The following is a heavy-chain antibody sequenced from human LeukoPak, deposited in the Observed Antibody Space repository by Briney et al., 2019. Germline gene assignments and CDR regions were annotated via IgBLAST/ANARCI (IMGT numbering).Heavy chain of an antibody. CDR2: IYYSGST. V-gene: IGHV4-59*12. Sequence: PSETLSLTCTVSGGSISSYYWSWIRQPPGKGLEWIGYIYYSGSTNYNPSLKSRVTISVDTSKNQFSLKLSSVTAADTAVYYCAGGGGRLRRFDYWGQGTLVTVSS. J-gene: IGHJ4*02. CDR1: GGSISSYY. CDR3: AGGGGRLRRFDY. D-gene: IGHD4-17*01.